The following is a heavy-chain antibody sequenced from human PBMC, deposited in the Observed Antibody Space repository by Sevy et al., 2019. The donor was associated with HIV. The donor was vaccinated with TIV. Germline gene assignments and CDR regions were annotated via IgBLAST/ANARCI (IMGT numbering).Heavy chain of an antibody. D-gene: IGHD6-19*01. CDR3: ATNSPGYSSGWYLSREV. Sequence: ASVKVSCKVSGYTLTELSMHWVRQAPGKGLEWMGGFDPDDGETSYAQKFQGRVTMTEDTSTDTAYMELSSLRSEDTAVYYCATNSPGYSSGWYLSREVWGQGTLVTVSS. CDR1: GYTLTELS. CDR2: FDPDDGET. V-gene: IGHV1-24*01. J-gene: IGHJ4*02.